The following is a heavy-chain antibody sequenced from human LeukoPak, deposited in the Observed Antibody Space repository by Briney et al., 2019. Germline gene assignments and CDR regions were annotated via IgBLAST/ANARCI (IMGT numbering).Heavy chain of an antibody. D-gene: IGHD5-12*01. CDR3: ARDDIRNYYYYVMDV. V-gene: IGHV3-21*01. CDR1: GFTFSSYS. CDR2: ISSSSSYT. Sequence: GGSLRLTCAASGFTFSSYSMNWVRQAPGKGLEWVSSISSSSSYTYYADSVKGRFTISRDNAKNSLYLQMNSLRAEDTAVYYCARDDIRNYYYYVMDVWGQGTTVTVSS. J-gene: IGHJ6*02.